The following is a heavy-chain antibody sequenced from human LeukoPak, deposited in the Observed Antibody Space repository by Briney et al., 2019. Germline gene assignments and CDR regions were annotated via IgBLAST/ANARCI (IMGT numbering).Heavy chain of an antibody. J-gene: IGHJ6*03. V-gene: IGHV4-34*01. Sequence: SETLSLTCGVYGGSFSGYYWSWIRQPPGKGLEWIGEINHSGSTNYNPSLKSRVIISVDTSKNQFSLKLSSVTAADTAVYYCARGSYDFWTGRRYYYMDVWGKGTTVTASS. D-gene: IGHD3-3*01. CDR1: GGSFSGYY. CDR3: ARGSYDFWTGRRYYYMDV. CDR2: INHSGST.